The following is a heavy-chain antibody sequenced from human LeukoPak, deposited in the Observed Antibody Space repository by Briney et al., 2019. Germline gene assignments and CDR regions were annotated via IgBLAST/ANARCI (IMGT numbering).Heavy chain of an antibody. CDR3: ATGADYDILTGSADY. Sequence: GGSLRLSCAASGFSFSDYYMSWIRQAPGKGLEWVSYISSSDSTIYYADSVKGRFTISRDNTKNSLYLQMNSLRAEDTAVYYCATGADYDILTGSADYWGQGTLVTVSS. J-gene: IGHJ4*02. CDR2: ISSSDSTI. V-gene: IGHV3-11*01. D-gene: IGHD3-9*01. CDR1: GFSFSDYY.